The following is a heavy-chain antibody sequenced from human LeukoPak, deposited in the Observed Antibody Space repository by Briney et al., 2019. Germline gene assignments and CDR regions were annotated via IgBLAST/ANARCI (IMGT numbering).Heavy chain of an antibody. V-gene: IGHV3-23*01. CDR3: AKKMVRGVSYYYYYMDV. CDR2: ISGSGGST. Sequence: GGSLRLSCAASGFTFSSYAMSWVRQAPGKGLEWVSAISGSGGSTYYADSVKGRFTISRDNSKNTLYLQMNSLRAEDTAVYYCAKKMVRGVSYYYYYMDVWGKGTTVTVSS. D-gene: IGHD3-10*01. CDR1: GFTFSSYA. J-gene: IGHJ6*03.